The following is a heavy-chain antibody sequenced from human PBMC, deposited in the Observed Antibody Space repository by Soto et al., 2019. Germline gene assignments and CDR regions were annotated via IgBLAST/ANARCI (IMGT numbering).Heavy chain of an antibody. V-gene: IGHV4-59*01. Sequence: QVQLQESGPGLVKPSETLSLTCTVSGGSISSYYWSWIRQPPGKGLEWIGYIYYSGSTNYNPSLKSRVTISVDTSKNQFSLKLSSMTAADTAVYYCARVRKAPAAIFDYWGQGTLVTVSS. CDR1: GGSISSYY. CDR2: IYYSGST. J-gene: IGHJ4*02. CDR3: ARVRKAPAAIFDY. D-gene: IGHD2-2*01.